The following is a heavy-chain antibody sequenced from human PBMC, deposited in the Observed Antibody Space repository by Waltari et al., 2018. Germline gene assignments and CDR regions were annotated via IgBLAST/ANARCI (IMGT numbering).Heavy chain of an antibody. CDR3: AKRDDYAEAGHFDY. D-gene: IGHD3-16*01. CDR1: GFTFSSYA. J-gene: IGHJ4*02. V-gene: IGHV3-23*01. Sequence: EVQLLESGGGLVQPGGSLRLSCAASGFTFSSYAMRWVRQVPGKGLAWVSAISASAGITYYADSVKGRFTISRDNSKNMLYLQMNSLRDEDTALYYCAKRDDYAEAGHFDYWGQGTLVTVSS. CDR2: ISASAGIT.